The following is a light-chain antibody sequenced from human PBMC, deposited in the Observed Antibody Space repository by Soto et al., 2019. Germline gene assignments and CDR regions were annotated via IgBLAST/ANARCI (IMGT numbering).Light chain of an antibody. CDR3: CSYTSISTLGF. CDR1: STDIGCYNY. Sequence: QSALTQPASVSGSPGQSITISCTGTSTDIGCYNYVSWYQQHPGKAPKLIIYDVSIRPSGVSNRFSGSKSGNTASLTISGLQAEDEADYYCCSYTSISTLGFFGGGTKLTVL. J-gene: IGLJ2*01. CDR2: DVS. V-gene: IGLV2-14*03.